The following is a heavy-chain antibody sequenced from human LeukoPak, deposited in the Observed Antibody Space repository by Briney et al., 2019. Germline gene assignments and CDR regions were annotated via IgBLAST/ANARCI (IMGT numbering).Heavy chain of an antibody. CDR1: GGSVNSAMSY. D-gene: IGHD3-3*01. CDR2: IYTSGST. J-gene: IGHJ3*02. Sequence: SQTLSLTCTVSGGSVNSAMSYWTWIRQPAGKGLEWIGRIYTSGSTNYNPSLKSRVTISVDMSKNQFSLKLSSVTAADTAVYYCARITDRTIFGEIMHGFDIWGQGTPVTVSS. CDR3: ARITDRTIFGEIMHGFDI. V-gene: IGHV4-61*02.